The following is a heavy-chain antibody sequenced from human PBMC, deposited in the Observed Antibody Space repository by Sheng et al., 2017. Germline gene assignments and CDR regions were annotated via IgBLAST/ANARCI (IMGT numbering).Heavy chain of an antibody. V-gene: IGHV4-34*01. CDR2: IYYSGST. CDR3: AREKY. Sequence: QVQLQQWGAGLLKPSETLSLTCAVYGGSFSGHYWNWIRQPPGKGLEWIGSIYYSGSTYYNPSLKSRVTISVDTSKNQFSLKLSSVTAADTAVYYCAREKYWGQGTLVTVSS. J-gene: IGHJ4*02. CDR1: GGSFSGHY.